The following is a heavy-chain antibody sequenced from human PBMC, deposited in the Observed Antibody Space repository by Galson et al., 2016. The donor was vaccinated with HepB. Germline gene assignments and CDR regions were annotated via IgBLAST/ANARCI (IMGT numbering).Heavy chain of an antibody. CDR2: IQSKTDGGTT. CDR3: TTDRGAYNWNDGVNWFDP. J-gene: IGHJ5*02. D-gene: IGHD1-1*01. V-gene: IGHV3-15*01. Sequence: SLRLSCAASGITFSNAWLSWVRQAPGKGLEWVGLIQSKTDGGTTGYAAPVKGRFTISRDDSKNTLYLQMNSLKTEDTAVYYCTTDRGAYNWNDGVNWFDPWGRGTLVTVSS. CDR1: GITFSNAW.